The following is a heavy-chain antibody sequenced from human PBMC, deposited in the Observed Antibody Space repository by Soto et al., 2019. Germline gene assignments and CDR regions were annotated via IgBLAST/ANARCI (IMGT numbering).Heavy chain of an antibody. J-gene: IGHJ4*02. V-gene: IGHV3-23*01. CDR2: MSGSGGST. Sequence: EVQLLESGGGLVQPGGSLRLSCSASGLTFISYAMSWVRQAPGKGREWVSAMSGSGGSTYYADSVKGRFTISRDNSKNTLYLQMNRLRAEDTAVYYCAKGAGVGYGRYYFDYWGQGTLVTVSS. D-gene: IGHD1-26*01. CDR1: GLTFISYA. CDR3: AKGAGVGYGRYYFDY.